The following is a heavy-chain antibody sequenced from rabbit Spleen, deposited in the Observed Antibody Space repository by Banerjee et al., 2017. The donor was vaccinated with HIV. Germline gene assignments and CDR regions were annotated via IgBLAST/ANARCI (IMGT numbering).Heavy chain of an antibody. CDR3: ARDSASSFSSYGMDL. CDR1: GFSFSSSYY. CDR2: SYAGSSGST. J-gene: IGHJ6*01. Sequence: QSLEESGGDLVKPGASLTLTCTASGFSFSSSYYMCWVRQAPGKGLEWIACSYAGSSGSTYSAIWAKGRFTISKTSSTTVTLQMTSLTVADTAIYFCARDSASSFSSYGMDLWGPGTLVTVS. D-gene: IGHD8-1*01. V-gene: IGHV1S40*01.